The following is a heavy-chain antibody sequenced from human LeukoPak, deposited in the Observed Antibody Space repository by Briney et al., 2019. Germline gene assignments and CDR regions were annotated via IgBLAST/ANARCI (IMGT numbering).Heavy chain of an antibody. V-gene: IGHV4-59*08. CDR1: GGSISSYY. Sequence: SETLSLTCTVSGGSISSYYWSWVRQPPGKELEWIGYVSYSGSTDYNPSLKSRVIISIDTSKNQFSLRLRSVTAADTAVYYCASSTSADYDYVWGSYRQFDYWGQGTLVTVSS. CDR2: VSYSGST. D-gene: IGHD3-16*02. CDR3: ASSTSADYDYVWGSYRQFDY. J-gene: IGHJ4*02.